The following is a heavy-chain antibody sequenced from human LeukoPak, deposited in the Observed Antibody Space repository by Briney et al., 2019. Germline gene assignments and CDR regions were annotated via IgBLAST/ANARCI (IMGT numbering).Heavy chain of an antibody. D-gene: IGHD2-15*01. Sequence: SETLSLTCAVSGGSISSSNWWSWVRQPPGKGLEWIGEIYHSGSTNYNPSLKSRVTISVDKSKNQFSLKLSSVTAADTAVYYCARDLGYCSGGSCYGRAFDIWGQGTMVTVSS. J-gene: IGHJ3*02. CDR1: GGSISSSNW. CDR2: IYHSGST. CDR3: ARDLGYCSGGSCYGRAFDI. V-gene: IGHV4-4*02.